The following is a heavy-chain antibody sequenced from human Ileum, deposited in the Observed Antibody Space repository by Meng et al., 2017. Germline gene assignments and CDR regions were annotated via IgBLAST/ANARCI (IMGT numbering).Heavy chain of an antibody. V-gene: IGHV3-66*02. CDR1: GFTVSSNY. CDR2: IYSGGTT. D-gene: IGHD3-22*01. J-gene: IGHJ1*01. CDR3: ARLGTYYYDGYYFPEYFQY. Sequence: GESLKISCAASGFTVSSNYMSWVRQAPGKGLEWVSVIYSGGTTYYADSVKGRFAISRDNSKNTLYLQINSLRAEDTAVYYCARLGTYYYDGYYFPEYFQYWGQGTLVTVSS.